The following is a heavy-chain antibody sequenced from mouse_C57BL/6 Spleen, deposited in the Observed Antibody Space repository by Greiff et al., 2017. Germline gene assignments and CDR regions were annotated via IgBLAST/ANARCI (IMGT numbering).Heavy chain of an antibody. CDR2: IYPGDGDT. D-gene: IGHD1-1*01. CDR1: GYAFSSYW. CDR3: ASLYYGSP. V-gene: IGHV1-80*01. Sequence: VQLVESGAELVKPGASVKISCKASGYAFSSYWMNWVKQRPGKGLEWIGQIYPGDGDTNYNGKFKGKATLTADKASSTAYMQLSSLTSEDSAVYFCASLYYGSPWGQGTLVTVSA. J-gene: IGHJ3*01.